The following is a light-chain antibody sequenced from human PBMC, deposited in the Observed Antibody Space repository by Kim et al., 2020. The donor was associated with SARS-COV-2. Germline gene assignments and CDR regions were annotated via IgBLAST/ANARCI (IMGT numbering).Light chain of an antibody. CDR1: NSDVGSYNL. J-gene: IGLJ2*01. CDR2: EVS. CDR3: CSYAGSSTSVV. Sequence: SITISCTGTNSDVGSYNLVSWYHQHPGKAPKLMIYEVSKRPSGVSNRFSGSKSGNTASLTISGLQAEDEADYYCCSYAGSSTSVVFGGGTQLTVL. V-gene: IGLV2-23*02.